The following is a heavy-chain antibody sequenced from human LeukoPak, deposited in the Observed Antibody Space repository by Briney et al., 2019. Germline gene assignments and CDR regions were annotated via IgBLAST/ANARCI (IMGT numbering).Heavy chain of an antibody. J-gene: IGHJ4*02. D-gene: IGHD2-21*02. CDR3: AKDIKVGGGDFYFDY. Sequence: GGSLRLSRAASGFTFDDYAMQWVRQAPGKGLEWVSLISWDGGSTFYADSVKGRFTISRDNSKNSLYLQMNSLRAEDTALYYCAKDIKVGGGDFYFDYWGQGTLVTVSS. CDR2: ISWDGGST. V-gene: IGHV3-43D*03. CDR1: GFTFDDYA.